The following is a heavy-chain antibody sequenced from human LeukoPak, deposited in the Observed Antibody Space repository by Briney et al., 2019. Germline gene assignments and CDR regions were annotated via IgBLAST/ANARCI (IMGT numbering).Heavy chain of an antibody. CDR3: ASNQYYDILTGYLPYYYGMDV. J-gene: IGHJ6*02. V-gene: IGHV3-11*01. CDR1: GFTFSDYY. D-gene: IGHD3-9*01. CDR2: ISSSGSTI. Sequence: PGGSLRLSCAASGFTFSDYYMSWIRQAPGKGLEWVSYISSSGSTIYYADSVKGRFTISRDNAKNSLYLQMNSLRAEDTAVYYCASNQYYDILTGYLPYYYGMDVWGQGTTVTVSS.